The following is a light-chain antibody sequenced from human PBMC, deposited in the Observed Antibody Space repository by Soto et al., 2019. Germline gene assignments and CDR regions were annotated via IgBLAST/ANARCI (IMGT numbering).Light chain of an antibody. Sequence: SYELTQPTSLSVSPGQTARITCSGDALPKQYAYWYHQKPGQAPVVVIYQDTERPSGIPERFSGSTSGTTVTLTISGVQAEDEADYYCQSTDITGTYVVFGGGTKLTVL. CDR3: QSTDITGTYVV. J-gene: IGLJ2*01. V-gene: IGLV3-25*02. CDR1: ALPKQY. CDR2: QDT.